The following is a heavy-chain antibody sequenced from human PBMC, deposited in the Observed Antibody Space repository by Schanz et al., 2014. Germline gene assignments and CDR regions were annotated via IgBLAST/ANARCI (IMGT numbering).Heavy chain of an antibody. Sequence: QVQLQESGPGLVKPSETLSLTCTVSGGSISSYYWSWIRQPPGKGLEWIGYIYDSETSNSNPYLKSRVTISLDTSKNQFSLKLTSVTAADTAVYYCARQGIGYQHGRYYYYMDVWGRGTTVTVSS. CDR1: GGSISSYY. CDR3: ARQGIGYQHGRYYYYMDV. J-gene: IGHJ6*03. V-gene: IGHV4-59*01. CDR2: IYDSETS. D-gene: IGHD2-2*01.